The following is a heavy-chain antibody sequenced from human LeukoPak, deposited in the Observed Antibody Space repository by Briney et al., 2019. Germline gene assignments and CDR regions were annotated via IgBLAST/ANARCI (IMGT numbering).Heavy chain of an antibody. D-gene: IGHD4-17*01. V-gene: IGHV3-48*01. CDR2: ISSSSSTI. Sequence: GGSLRLSCAASGFTFSSYSMNWVRQAPGKGLEWVSYISSSSSTIYYADFVKGRFTISRDNAKNSLYLQMNSLRAEDTAVYYCARPPLYGDEVDFPGFDYYYGMDVWGQGTTVTVSS. CDR3: ARPPLYGDEVDFPGFDYYYGMDV. J-gene: IGHJ6*02. CDR1: GFTFSSYS.